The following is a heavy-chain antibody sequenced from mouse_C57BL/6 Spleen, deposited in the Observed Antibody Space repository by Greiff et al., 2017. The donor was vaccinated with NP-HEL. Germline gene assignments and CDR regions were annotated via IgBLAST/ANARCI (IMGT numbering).Heavy chain of an antibody. CDR2: ISSGSSTI. Sequence: DVKLVESGGGLVKPGGSLKLSCAASGFTFSDYGMHWVRQAPAKGLEWVAYISSGSSTIYYADTGKGRFTISRDNAKNTLFLQMTSLRSEDTAMYYCSRRRSFAYWGQGTLVTVSA. J-gene: IGHJ3*01. CDR1: GFTFSDYG. D-gene: IGHD1-1*01. V-gene: IGHV5-17*01. CDR3: SRRRSFAY.